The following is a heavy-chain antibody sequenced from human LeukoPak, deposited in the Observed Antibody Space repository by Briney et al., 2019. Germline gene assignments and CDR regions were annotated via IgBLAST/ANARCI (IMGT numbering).Heavy chain of an antibody. CDR1: GASFSDYY. CDR3: ARLAHNQGRYYYYYMDV. CDR2: INHSGTT. J-gene: IGHJ6*03. D-gene: IGHD1-1*01. Sequence: PSETLSLTCAVYGASFSDYYWSWIRQPPGQGLEWIGEINHSGTTNYNPSLTSRVTISVDTSKNQFSLKLSSVTAADTAVYYCARLAHNQGRYYYYYMDVWGKGTTVTISS. V-gene: IGHV4-34*01.